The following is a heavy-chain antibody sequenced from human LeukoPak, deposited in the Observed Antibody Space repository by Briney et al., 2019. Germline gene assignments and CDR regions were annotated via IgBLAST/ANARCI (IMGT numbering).Heavy chain of an antibody. D-gene: IGHD6-19*01. V-gene: IGHV4-38-2*01. CDR1: NYSISSGYY. CDR2: IYHSGST. CDR3: ARVYSTGWRFFDY. J-gene: IGHJ4*02. Sequence: PSETLSLTCAVPNYSISSGYYWGWIRQPPGEGLGWVGSIYHSGSTYYNPSLKSRVTLSVDTSKNQFSLKLSSVTAADTAVYYCARVYSTGWRFFDYWGQGTLVTVSS.